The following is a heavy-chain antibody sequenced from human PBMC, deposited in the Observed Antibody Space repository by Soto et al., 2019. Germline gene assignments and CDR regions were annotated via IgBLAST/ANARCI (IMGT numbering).Heavy chain of an antibody. CDR2: INAGNGNT. D-gene: IGHD2-15*01. CDR3: AADCCSGGREAARDYYGMEV. CDR1: GGTFSRYT. V-gene: IGHV1-3*01. J-gene: IGHJ6*02. Sequence: GASVKVSCKASGGTFSRYTISWVRQAPGQRLEWMGWINAGNGNTKYSQKFQERVTITRDMSTSTAYMELSSLRSEDTAVYYCAADCCSGGREAARDYYGMEVWGQGTTVTVSS.